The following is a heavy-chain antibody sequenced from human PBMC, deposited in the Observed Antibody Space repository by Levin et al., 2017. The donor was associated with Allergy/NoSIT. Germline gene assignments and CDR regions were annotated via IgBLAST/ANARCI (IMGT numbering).Heavy chain of an antibody. V-gene: IGHV3-13*01. CDR3: VRGQYLAASSGWFDP. CDR1: GFTFSRYD. D-gene: IGHD6-13*01. J-gene: IGHJ5*02. CDR2: IHTAGDT. Sequence: GGSLRLSCAASGFTFSRYDMHWVRQVTGKGLEWVSAIHTAGDTYYSGSVKGRFTISRENAKNSLYLQMNSLRAGDTAVYYCVRGQYLAASSGWFDPWGQGTLVTVSS.